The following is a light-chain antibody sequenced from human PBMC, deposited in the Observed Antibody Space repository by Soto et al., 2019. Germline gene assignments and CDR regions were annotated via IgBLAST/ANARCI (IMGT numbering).Light chain of an antibody. CDR1: QSVGSS. V-gene: IGKV1-5*01. Sequence: DIQMTPSPSTLSASVGDRVTITCRASQSVGSSLAWYQQKPGQAPNPLIYDVSRLGSGVPSRFSGTGSGTEFSLTISSLQPDDIASYYCQQYEGYSPTFGQGTKVDIK. CDR3: QQYEGYSPT. J-gene: IGKJ1*01. CDR2: DVS.